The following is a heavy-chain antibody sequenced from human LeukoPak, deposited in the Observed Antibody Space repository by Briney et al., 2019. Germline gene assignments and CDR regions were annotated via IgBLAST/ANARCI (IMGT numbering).Heavy chain of an antibody. CDR2: INRSGSST. CDR3: AREYYYDSSGYAFDI. Sequence: GGSLRLSCAASGFTFDDYGMSWVRQAPGKGLEWVSGINRSGSSTDYADSVKGRFTISSDNAKNSPYLQMNSLRAEDTAIYYCAREYYYDSSGYAFDIWGQGTMVTVSS. J-gene: IGHJ3*02. CDR1: GFTFDDYG. V-gene: IGHV3-20*04. D-gene: IGHD3-22*01.